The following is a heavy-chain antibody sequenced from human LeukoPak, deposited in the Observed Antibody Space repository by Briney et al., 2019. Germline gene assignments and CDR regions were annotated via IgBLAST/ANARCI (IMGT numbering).Heavy chain of an antibody. CDR3: ATGGAVAGRFAY. D-gene: IGHD6-19*01. CDR2: IKEDGNEI. CDR1: GFTFSSNC. J-gene: IGHJ4*02. Sequence: GGSLRLSCAASGFTFSSNCMSWVRQAPGKGLEWVAKIKEDGNEIYYVDSVKGRFTISRDNTKNPLFLQMNSLRAEDTAVYYCATGGAVAGRFAYWGQGTLVTVSS. V-gene: IGHV3-7*01.